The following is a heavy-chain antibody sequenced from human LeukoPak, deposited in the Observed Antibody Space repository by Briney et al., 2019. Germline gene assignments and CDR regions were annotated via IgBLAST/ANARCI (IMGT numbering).Heavy chain of an antibody. CDR1: GGSFSGYY. CDR2: INHSGST. D-gene: IGHD4-17*01. J-gene: IGHJ4*02. V-gene: IGHV4-34*01. Sequence: PSETLSLTCAVYGGSFSGYYWSWIRQPPGKGLEWIGEINHSGSTNYNPSLKSRVTISVDTSKNQFSLNLSSVTAADTAVYYCARARSYYGDYTHLDYWGQGTLVTVSS. CDR3: ARARSYYGDYTHLDY.